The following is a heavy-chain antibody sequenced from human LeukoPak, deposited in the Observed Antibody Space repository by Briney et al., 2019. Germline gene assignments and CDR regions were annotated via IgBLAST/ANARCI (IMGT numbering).Heavy chain of an antibody. D-gene: IGHD3-10*01. CDR3: TRQPKSCTPGVFVTGKACWFDS. CDR1: GGSFSGYY. J-gene: IGHJ5*01. CDR2: INHSGST. Sequence: SETLSLTCAVYGGSFSGYYWSWIRQPPGKGLEWIGEINHSGSTNYNPSLKSRVTISVDTSKNQFSLKLSSVNAADTAVYYCTRQPKSCTPGVFVTGKACWFDSWGQGTLVTVSS. V-gene: IGHV4-34*01.